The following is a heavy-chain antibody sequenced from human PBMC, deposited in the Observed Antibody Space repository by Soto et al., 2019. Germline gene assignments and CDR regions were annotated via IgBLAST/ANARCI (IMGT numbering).Heavy chain of an antibody. Sequence: PGGSLRLSCAASGFTFSSYGMHWVRQAPGKGLEWVAVIWYDGSNKYYADSVKGRFTISRDNSKNTLYLQMNSLRAEDTAVYYCARDVAPCCSGCSCNSPCYYYGMDVWGQGTTVTVSS. V-gene: IGHV3-33*01. CDR1: GFTFSSYG. D-gene: IGHD2-15*01. CDR2: IWYDGSNK. CDR3: ARDVAPCCSGCSCNSPCYYYGMDV. J-gene: IGHJ6*02.